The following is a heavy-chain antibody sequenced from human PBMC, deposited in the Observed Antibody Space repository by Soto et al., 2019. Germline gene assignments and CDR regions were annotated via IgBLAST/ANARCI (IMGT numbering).Heavy chain of an antibody. V-gene: IGHV1-3*01. J-gene: IGHJ3*02. CDR1: GYTFTSYA. Sequence: QVQLVQSGAEVKKPGASVKVSCKASGYTFTSYAMHLVRQAPGQRLEWMGWINAGNGNTKYSQKFQGRVTIARDTSASTAYMELSSLRSEDTAVYYCARDRCTNGVCYLDAFDIWGQGTMVTVSS. CDR3: ARDRCTNGVCYLDAFDI. CDR2: INAGNGNT. D-gene: IGHD2-8*01.